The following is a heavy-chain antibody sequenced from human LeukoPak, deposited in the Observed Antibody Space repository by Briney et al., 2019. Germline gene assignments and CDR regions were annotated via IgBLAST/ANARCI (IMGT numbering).Heavy chain of an antibody. D-gene: IGHD6-13*01. CDR1: GYTFTGYY. Sequence: ASVKVSCKASGYTFTGYYMHWVRQAPGQGLEWMGWINPNSGGTNYAQKFQGRVTMTRDTSISTAYMELSRLRSDDTAVYYCARDLWSIAAAGRDYWGQGTLVTVSS. V-gene: IGHV1-2*02. CDR3: ARDLWSIAAAGRDY. CDR2: INPNSGGT. J-gene: IGHJ4*02.